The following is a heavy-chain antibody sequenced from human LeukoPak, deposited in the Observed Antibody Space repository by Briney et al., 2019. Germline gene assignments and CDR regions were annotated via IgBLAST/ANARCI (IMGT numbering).Heavy chain of an antibody. Sequence: SETLSLTCTVSGYSISSGYYWGWIRQPPGKGLEWIGSIYHSGSTYYNPSLKSRVTISVNTSKNQFSLKLSSVTAADTAVYYCAREGQMATIFAFDIWGQGTMVTVSS. CDR1: GYSISSGYY. CDR2: IYHSGST. D-gene: IGHD5-24*01. J-gene: IGHJ3*02. CDR3: AREGQMATIFAFDI. V-gene: IGHV4-38-2*02.